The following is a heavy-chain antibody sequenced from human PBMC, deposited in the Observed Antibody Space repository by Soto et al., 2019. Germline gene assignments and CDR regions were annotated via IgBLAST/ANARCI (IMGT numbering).Heavy chain of an antibody. J-gene: IGHJ6*03. D-gene: IGHD3-3*01. CDR2: MNPNSGNT. CDR3: ARGTPVRNFWSGYPTYYYYYYMDV. Sequence: QVQLVQSGAEVKKPGASVKVSCKASGYTFTSYDINWVRQATGQGLEWMGWMNPNSGNTGYAQKFQGRVTITRNTSISTAYMELSSLRSEDTAVYYCARGTPVRNFWSGYPTYYYYYYMDVWGKGTTVTVSS. V-gene: IGHV1-8*01. CDR1: GYTFTSYD.